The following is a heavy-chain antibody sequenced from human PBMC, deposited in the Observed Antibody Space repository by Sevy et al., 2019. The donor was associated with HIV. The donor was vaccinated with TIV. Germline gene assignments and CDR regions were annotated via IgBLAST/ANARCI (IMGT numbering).Heavy chain of an antibody. V-gene: IGHV1-18*04. J-gene: IGHJ3*02. CDR2: ISAYNGNT. D-gene: IGHD6-19*01. Sequence: ASVKVSCKASGYTFTSHGISWVRQAPGQGLEWMGWISAYNGNTNYAQKLQGRVTMTTDTSTSTAYMELRSLRSDDTAVYYCARARIAVAVLGAFDIWGQGTMVTVSS. CDR1: GYTFTSHG. CDR3: ARARIAVAVLGAFDI.